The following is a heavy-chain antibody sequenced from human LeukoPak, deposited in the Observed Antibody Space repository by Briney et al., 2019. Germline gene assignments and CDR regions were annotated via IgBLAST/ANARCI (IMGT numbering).Heavy chain of an antibody. V-gene: IGHV3-7*01. CDR3: ATDGRAGRHDFDY. J-gene: IGHJ4*02. CDR1: GISFSSFW. D-gene: IGHD3-10*01. CDR2: INQDGSQT. Sequence: GGSLRLSCAASGISFSSFWMSWVRQAPGKGLEWVANINQDGSQTYYEDSVKGRFTISRDNAKSSMYLQMNSLRAEDTAVYFCATDGRAGRHDFDYWGQGILVTVSS.